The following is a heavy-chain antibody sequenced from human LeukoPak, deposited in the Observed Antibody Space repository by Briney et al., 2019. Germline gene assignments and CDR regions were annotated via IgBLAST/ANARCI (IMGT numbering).Heavy chain of an antibody. CDR3: ARGVAAAGGPFDY. Sequence: ASVKVSCKASGYTFTSYAMHWVRQAPGQRLEWMGWINAGNGNTKYSQKFQGRVTITRDTSTSTVYMELSSLRSEDTAVYYCARGVAAAGGPFDYWGQGTLVTVSS. CDR2: INAGNGNT. J-gene: IGHJ4*02. V-gene: IGHV1-3*01. D-gene: IGHD6-13*01. CDR1: GYTFTSYA.